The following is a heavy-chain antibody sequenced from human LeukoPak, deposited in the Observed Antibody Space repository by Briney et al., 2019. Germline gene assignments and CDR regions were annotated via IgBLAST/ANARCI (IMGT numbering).Heavy chain of an antibody. CDR2: INSDGSST. V-gene: IGHV3-74*01. J-gene: IGHJ6*03. CDR1: GFTFSSYW. Sequence: PGGSLRLSCAASGFTFSSYWMHWVRHAPGKGLVWVSRINSDGSSTSYADSVKGRFTSSRDNAKNTLYLQMNSLRAEDTAVYYCARDPVTFFYYMDVWGKGTTVTVSS. CDR3: ARDPVTFFYYMDV. D-gene: IGHD5-18*01.